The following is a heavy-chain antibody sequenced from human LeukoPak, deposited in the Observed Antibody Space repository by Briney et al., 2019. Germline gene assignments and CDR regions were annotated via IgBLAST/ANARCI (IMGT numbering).Heavy chain of an antibody. CDR1: GYTFTSNH. Sequence: ASVKVSCKASGYTFTSNHIHWVRQAPGQGLEWMGVINPRGDSTSYAPKFQGRVTVTRDTSTSTVYMELSSLRSEDTGIYYCAKIAARDTGEGYWGQGTPVTVSS. J-gene: IGHJ4*02. CDR3: AKIAARDTGEGY. CDR2: INPRGDST. D-gene: IGHD6-6*01. V-gene: IGHV1-46*01.